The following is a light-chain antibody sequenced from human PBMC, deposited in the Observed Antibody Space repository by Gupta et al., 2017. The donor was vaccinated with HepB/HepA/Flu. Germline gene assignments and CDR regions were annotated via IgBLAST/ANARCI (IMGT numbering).Light chain of an antibody. CDR1: NIGSKN. Sequence: SYELTQPLSVSVALGQTARITGGGNNIGSKNVHWYQQKPGQAPVLVIYIDSNRPSEIPERFSGSNSGNTATLTISRAQAGDEADYYCQVWDITTAHVVFGGGTNLTVL. J-gene: IGLJ2*01. CDR2: IDS. V-gene: IGLV3-9*01. CDR3: QVWDITTAHVV.